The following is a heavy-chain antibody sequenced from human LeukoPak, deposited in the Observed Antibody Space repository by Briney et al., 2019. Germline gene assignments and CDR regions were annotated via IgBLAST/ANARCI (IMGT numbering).Heavy chain of an antibody. CDR3: ARGSNDFWSGYYPSLYYYYYMDV. J-gene: IGHJ6*03. D-gene: IGHD3-3*01. V-gene: IGHV4-34*01. CDR1: GGSFSGYY. Sequence: SETLSLTCAVFGGSFSGYYWSWIRQPPGKGLEWIGEINHSGSTNYNPSLKSRVTISVDTSKNQFSLKLSSVTAADTAVYYCARGSNDFWSGYYPSLYYYYYMDVGSKGTTVTVSS. CDR2: INHSGST.